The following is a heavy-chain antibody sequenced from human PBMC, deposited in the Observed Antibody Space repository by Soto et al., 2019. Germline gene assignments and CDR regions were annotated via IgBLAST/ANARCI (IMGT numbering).Heavy chain of an antibody. Sequence: GASVKVSCKASGYTFTGYYMHWVRQAPGQGLEWMGWINPNSGGTNYAQKFQGWVTMTRDTSISTAYMELSRLRSDDTAVYYCARGATYYYDSSGYYFTATPLEMRYYFDYWGQGTLVTVSS. CDR3: ARGATYYYDSSGYYFTATPLEMRYYFDY. CDR2: INPNSGGT. D-gene: IGHD3-22*01. J-gene: IGHJ4*02. V-gene: IGHV1-2*04. CDR1: GYTFTGYY.